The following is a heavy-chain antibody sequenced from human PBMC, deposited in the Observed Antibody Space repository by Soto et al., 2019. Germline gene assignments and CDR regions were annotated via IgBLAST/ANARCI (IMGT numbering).Heavy chain of an antibody. D-gene: IGHD6-6*01. CDR1: GFTFSDHY. Sequence: PGGSLRPSCAASGFTFSDHYMAWFRQTPERGLEWLAYISHRSLTIYHARSVKDRFTISRDDATDATYLQMNNLRVEDTAVYFCARGGGSSPFDYWGQGTVVTVSS. CDR3: ARGGGSSPFDY. CDR2: ISHRSLTI. J-gene: IGHJ4*02. V-gene: IGHV3-11*01.